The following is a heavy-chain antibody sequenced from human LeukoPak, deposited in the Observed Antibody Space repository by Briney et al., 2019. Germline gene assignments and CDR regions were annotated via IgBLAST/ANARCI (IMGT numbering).Heavy chain of an antibody. D-gene: IGHD5-12*01. CDR2: IKSKTDGGTT. Sequence: GRSLRLSCAASGFTFSSYAMHWVRQAPGKGLEWVGRIKSKTDGGTTDYAAPVKGRFTISRDDSKNTLYLQMNSLKTEDTAVYYCTTDRGGWLRPSWFDPWGQGTLVTVSS. CDR1: GFTFSSYA. V-gene: IGHV3-15*01. CDR3: TTDRGGWLRPSWFDP. J-gene: IGHJ5*02.